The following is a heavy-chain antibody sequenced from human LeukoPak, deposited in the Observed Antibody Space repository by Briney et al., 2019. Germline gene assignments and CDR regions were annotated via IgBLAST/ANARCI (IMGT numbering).Heavy chain of an antibody. CDR3: ARDHGSGSYCDY. J-gene: IGHJ4*02. D-gene: IGHD3-10*01. CDR1: GYTFTTYY. CDR2: ISPSGGST. Sequence: ASVKVSCKASGYTFTTYYMHWVRQAPGQGLEWMGIISPSGGSTTYAQKFQGRVTMTRGTSTSTVYMELSSLRSDDTAVYYCARDHGSGSYCDYWGQGTLLTVSS. V-gene: IGHV1-46*01.